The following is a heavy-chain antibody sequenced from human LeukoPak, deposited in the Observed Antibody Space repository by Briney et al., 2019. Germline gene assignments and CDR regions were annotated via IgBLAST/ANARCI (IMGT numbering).Heavy chain of an antibody. CDR2: INHSGST. V-gene: IGHV4-34*01. CDR1: GGSFSGYY. CDR3: ARVLWPHYGMDV. D-gene: IGHD2-21*01. Sequence: PSETLSLTCAVYGGSFSGYYWSWIRQPPGKGLEWIGEINHSGSTNYNPSLKSRVTILVDTSKNQFSLKLSSVTAADTAVYYCARVLWPHYGMDVWGQGTTVTVSS. J-gene: IGHJ6*02.